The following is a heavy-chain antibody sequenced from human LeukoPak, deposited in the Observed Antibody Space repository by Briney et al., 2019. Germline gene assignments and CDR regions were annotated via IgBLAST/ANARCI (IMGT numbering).Heavy chain of an antibody. Sequence: SETLSLTCAVYGGSFSGYYWSWIRQPPGKGLEWIGEINHSGSTNYNPSLKSRVPISVDTSKNQFSLRLSSVTAADTAVYYCARDSGSGWSFDYWGQGTLVTVSS. CDR1: GGSFSGYY. V-gene: IGHV4-34*01. D-gene: IGHD6-19*01. CDR2: INHSGST. CDR3: ARDSGSGWSFDY. J-gene: IGHJ4*02.